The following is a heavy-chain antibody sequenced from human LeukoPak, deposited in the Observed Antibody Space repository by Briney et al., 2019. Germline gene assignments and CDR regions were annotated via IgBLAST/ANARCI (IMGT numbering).Heavy chain of an antibody. V-gene: IGHV3-48*04. CDR3: ARGEGVGYGDPRSTDY. CDR1: GFTFSDYD. D-gene: IGHD4-17*01. CDR2: ISTSSTTT. J-gene: IGHJ4*02. Sequence: PGGSLRLSCAASGFTFSDYDMKRVRQAPGKGLEWVSYISTSSTTTYYADSVKGRFTISRDNAKNSLYLQMNSLRAEDTAVYYCARGEGVGYGDPRSTDYWGQGTLVTVSS.